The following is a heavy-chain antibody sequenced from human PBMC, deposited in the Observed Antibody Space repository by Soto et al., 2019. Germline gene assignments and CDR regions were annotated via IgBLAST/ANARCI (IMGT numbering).Heavy chain of an antibody. Sequence: QLQLQESGPGLVKPSETLSLTCTVSGGSISSGFHYWGWIRQPPGKGLEYIGSQYYAGSTYYNPSLKSRVTILVDTSKNQFALKLSSVTASDTAVYFCARGDVFAGNDYFDYWGQGTLVTVSS. V-gene: IGHV4-39*01. J-gene: IGHJ4*02. CDR3: ARGDVFAGNDYFDY. CDR2: QYYAGST. CDR1: GGSISSGFHY. D-gene: IGHD1-1*01.